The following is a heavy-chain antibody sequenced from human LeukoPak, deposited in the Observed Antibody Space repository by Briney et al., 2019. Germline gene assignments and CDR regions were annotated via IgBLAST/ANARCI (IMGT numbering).Heavy chain of an antibody. V-gene: IGHV3-30-3*01. D-gene: IGHD1-1*01. Sequence: GGSLRLSCAASGFTFSSYAMHWVRQAPGKGLEWVAVISYDGSNKYYADSVKGRSTISRDNSKNTLYLQMNSLRAEDTAVYYCARVGTYYYYYGTDVWGQGTTVTVSS. CDR2: ISYDGSNK. CDR3: ARVGTYYYYYGTDV. CDR1: GFTFSSYA. J-gene: IGHJ6*02.